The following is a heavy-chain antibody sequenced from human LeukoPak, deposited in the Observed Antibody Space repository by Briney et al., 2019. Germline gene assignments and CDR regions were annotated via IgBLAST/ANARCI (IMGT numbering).Heavy chain of an antibody. CDR3: ARVRGAISYSDY. CDR1: GFTFSTYS. J-gene: IGHJ4*02. V-gene: IGHV3-21*01. D-gene: IGHD3-3*01. CDR2: ISSSGDFI. Sequence: PGRSLRLSCAASGFTFSTYSMNWVRQAPGKGLEWVSSISSSGDFIYYADSVKGRYTISRDNAENSLYLQMNSLRAEDTAVYYCARVRGAISYSDYWGQGTLVTVSS.